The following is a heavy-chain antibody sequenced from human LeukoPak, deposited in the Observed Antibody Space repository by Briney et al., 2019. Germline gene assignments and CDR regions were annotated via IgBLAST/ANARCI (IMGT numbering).Heavy chain of an antibody. D-gene: IGHD6-13*01. CDR2: IYYSGST. Sequence: SETLSLTCTLSGDSISGYYWSWIRQTPGKGLEWIAYIYYSGSTNYNPSLKSRVTISIDTSKSQFSLQLTSVTAADTAVYYCARFSSSTWAFDFWGQGTLVTVSS. CDR1: GDSISGYY. J-gene: IGHJ4*02. V-gene: IGHV4-59*08. CDR3: ARFSSSTWAFDF.